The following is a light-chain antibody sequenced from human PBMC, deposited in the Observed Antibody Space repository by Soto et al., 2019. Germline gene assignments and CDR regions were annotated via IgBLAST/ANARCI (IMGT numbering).Light chain of an antibody. CDR2: DVT. CDR1: SSDVGGYNY. CDR3: SSYASGSTLVV. J-gene: IGLJ2*01. Sequence: QSALTQPASVSESPGQSITIPCTGTSSDVGGYNYVSWYQQYPGKAPKLMIYDVTNRPSGVSDRFSGSKSGNRASLTISGLQAEDEAFYYCSSYASGSTLVVFGGGTKVTVL. V-gene: IGLV2-14*03.